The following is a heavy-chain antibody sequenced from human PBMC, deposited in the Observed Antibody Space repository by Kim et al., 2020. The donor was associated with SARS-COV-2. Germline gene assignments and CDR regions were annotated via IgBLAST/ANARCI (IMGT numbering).Heavy chain of an antibody. V-gene: IGHV3-7*01. CDR2: IKQDGSDK. CDR3: ARGPYPGYSSYWYDY. D-gene: IGHD6-13*01. Sequence: GGSLRLSCVASGFTFSSHWMTWARQAPGKGLEWVADIKQDGSDKFYVDSVKGRFTVSRDNAKNSLYLHMNSLRAGDTAVYYCARGPYPGYSSYWYDYWGQGTLVTVSS. J-gene: IGHJ4*02. CDR1: GFTFSSHW.